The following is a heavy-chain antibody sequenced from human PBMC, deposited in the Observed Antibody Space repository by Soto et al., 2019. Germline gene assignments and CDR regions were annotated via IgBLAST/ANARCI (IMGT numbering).Heavy chain of an antibody. CDR1: GYTFTSYA. Sequence: ASVKVSCKASGYTFTSYAMHWVRQAPGQRLEWMGWINAGNGNTKYSQKFQGRVTITRDTSASTAYMELSSLGSEDTAVYYCARDQIFGVQYCTNGVCYMSAFDIWGQGTMVTVSS. V-gene: IGHV1-3*01. CDR3: ARDQIFGVQYCTNGVCYMSAFDI. D-gene: IGHD2-8*01. CDR2: INAGNGNT. J-gene: IGHJ3*02.